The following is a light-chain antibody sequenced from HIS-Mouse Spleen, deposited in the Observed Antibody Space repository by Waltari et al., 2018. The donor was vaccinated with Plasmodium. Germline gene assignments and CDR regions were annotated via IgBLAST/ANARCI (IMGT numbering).Light chain of an antibody. Sequence: EIVMTQSPATLSVSPGERATLSCRASQSVGRNLAWYQQKPGQAPRLLCYGASTRATVSPARFSGSGSGTEFTLTISSLQSEDFAVYYCQQYNNWSFTFGPGTKVDIK. J-gene: IGKJ3*01. V-gene: IGKV3-15*01. CDR1: QSVGRN. CDR3: QQYNNWSFT. CDR2: GAS.